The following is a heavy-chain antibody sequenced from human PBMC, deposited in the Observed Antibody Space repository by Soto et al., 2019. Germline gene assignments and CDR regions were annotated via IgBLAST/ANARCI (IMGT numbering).Heavy chain of an antibody. J-gene: IGHJ4*02. CDR3: ASSCSSTSCSDYSHD. Sequence: GGSLRLSCAASGFTFSSDGMHWVRQAPGKGLVWASRINSDGSSTSYADSVKGRFTISRDNAKNTLYLQMNSLRAEDTAVYYCASSCSSTSCSDYSHDWREGTLVTVS. CDR2: INSDGSST. CDR1: GFTFSSDG. D-gene: IGHD2-2*01. V-gene: IGHV3-74*01.